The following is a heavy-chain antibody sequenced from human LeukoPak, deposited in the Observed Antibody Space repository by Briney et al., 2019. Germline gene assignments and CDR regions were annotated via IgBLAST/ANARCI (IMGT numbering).Heavy chain of an antibody. Sequence: ASVKVSCKTSGYTFTSYDINWVRQATGQGLEWMGWMNPNSGNTGYAQKFQGRVTMTRNTSICTAYMELSSLRSEDTAVYYCARVYSSGWYQNWFDPWGQGTLVTVSS. CDR1: GYTFTSYD. J-gene: IGHJ5*02. V-gene: IGHV1-8*01. CDR2: MNPNSGNT. D-gene: IGHD6-19*01. CDR3: ARVYSSGWYQNWFDP.